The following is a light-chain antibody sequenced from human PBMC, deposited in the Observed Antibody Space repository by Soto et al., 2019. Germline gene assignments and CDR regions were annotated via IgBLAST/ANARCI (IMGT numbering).Light chain of an antibody. J-gene: IGKJ5*01. CDR3: QQYGSSFP. V-gene: IGKV3-20*01. CDR2: GAS. CDR1: QSVSSSY. Sequence: EIVLTQSPGTLSLSPGERATLSCRASQSVSSSYLAWYQQKPGQAPRLLIYGASSRATGIPDRFSGSGSGTDFTLTISRLEPEDFAVYYCQQYGSSFPFGQGRRPEIK.